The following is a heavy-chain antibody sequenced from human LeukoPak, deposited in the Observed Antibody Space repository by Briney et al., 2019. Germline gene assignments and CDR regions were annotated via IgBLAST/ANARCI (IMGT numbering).Heavy chain of an antibody. J-gene: IGHJ3*02. V-gene: IGHV1-69*04. CDR1: GGTFSSYA. CDR2: IIPILGIA. Sequence: ASVKVSCKASGGTFSSYAISWVRQAPGQGLEWMGRIIPILGIANYAQKFQGRVTITADKSTSTAYMELSSLRSEDTAVYYCAREPAPWVGATSERGAFDIWGQGTMVTVSS. D-gene: IGHD1-26*01. CDR3: AREPAPWVGATSERGAFDI.